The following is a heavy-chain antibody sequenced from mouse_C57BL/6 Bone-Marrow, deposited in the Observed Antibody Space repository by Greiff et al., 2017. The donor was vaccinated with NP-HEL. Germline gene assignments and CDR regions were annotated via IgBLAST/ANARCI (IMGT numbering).Heavy chain of an antibody. CDR3: ARHYYGSSYPFAY. V-gene: IGHV5-6*01. D-gene: IGHD1-1*01. CDR2: ISSGGSYT. J-gene: IGHJ3*01. CDR1: GFTFSSYG. Sequence: EVKVVESGGDLVKPGGSLKLSCAASGFTFSSYGMSWVRQTPDKRLEWVATISSGGSYTYYPDSVKGRFTISRDNAKNTLYLQMSSLKSEDTAMYYCARHYYGSSYPFAYWGQGTLVTVSA.